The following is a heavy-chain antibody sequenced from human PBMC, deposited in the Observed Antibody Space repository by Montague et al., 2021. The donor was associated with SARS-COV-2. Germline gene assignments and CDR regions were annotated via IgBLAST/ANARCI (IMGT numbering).Heavy chain of an antibody. CDR1: GGSLGGYY. V-gene: IGHV4-34*01. CDR3: ARGRRRYNWGDETSYYYGMDV. J-gene: IGHJ6*02. Sequence: SETLSLTCAVYGGSLGGYYCSWIRQPPGKGLEWIGEINHSGSTNXNPSLKSRVTISPDTSKNQFSLKLSSVTAADTAVYYCARGRRRYNWGDETSYYYGMDVWGQGTTVTVSS. CDR2: INHSGST. D-gene: IGHD1-20*01.